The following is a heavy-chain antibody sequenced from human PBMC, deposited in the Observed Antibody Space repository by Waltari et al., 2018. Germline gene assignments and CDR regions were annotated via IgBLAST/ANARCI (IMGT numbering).Heavy chain of an antibody. V-gene: IGHV3-30*18. CDR1: GFTFSDSG. CDR3: AKADDYTYYYGMDV. J-gene: IGHJ6*02. CDR2: ISYDVTHK. Sequence: QVQLVESGGGVVQAGRSLSLSCAASGFTFSDSGMHWVRQAPGKGLEWVAVISYDVTHKIYADSVKGRFTISRDNSKNTLFLHMSGLRAEDSGVYYCAKADDYTYYYGMDVWGQGTTVTVS. D-gene: IGHD4-4*01.